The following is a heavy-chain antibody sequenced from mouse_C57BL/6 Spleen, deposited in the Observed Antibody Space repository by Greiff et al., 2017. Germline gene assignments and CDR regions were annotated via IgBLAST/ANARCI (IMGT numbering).Heavy chain of an antibody. D-gene: IGHD1-1*01. V-gene: IGHV7-3*01. CDR1: GFTFTDYY. CDR3: ARSHGSRWYFDV. CDR2: IRNKANGYTT. Sequence: EVHLVESGGGLVQPGGSLSLSCAASGFTFTDYYMSWVRQPPGKALEWLGFIRNKANGYTTEYSASVKGRFTISRDNSQSILYLQMNALRAEDSATYYCARSHGSRWYFDVWGTGTTVTVSS. J-gene: IGHJ1*03.